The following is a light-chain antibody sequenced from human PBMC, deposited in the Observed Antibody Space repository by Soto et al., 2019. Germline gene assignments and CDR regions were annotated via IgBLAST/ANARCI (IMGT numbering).Light chain of an antibody. CDR3: QQYNTYKWT. J-gene: IGKJ1*01. CDR1: QSISSW. CDR2: DAS. V-gene: IGKV1-5*01. Sequence: DIQMTQSPATLSASVGDRVTITCRASQSISSWLAWYQQKPGKVPKLLIDDASSLESGVPSRFSGSGSGTEFTLTISSLQPDDFATYYCQQYNTYKWTFGQGTKVEIK.